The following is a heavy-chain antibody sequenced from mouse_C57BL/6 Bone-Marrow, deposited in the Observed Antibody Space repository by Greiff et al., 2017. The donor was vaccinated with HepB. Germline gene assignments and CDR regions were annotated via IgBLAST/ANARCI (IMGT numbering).Heavy chain of an antibody. D-gene: IGHD2-3*01. V-gene: IGHV5-17*01. J-gene: IGHJ4*01. Sequence: EVKLVESGGGLVKPGGSLKLSCAASGFTFSDYGMHWVRQAPEKGLEWVAYISSGSSTIYYADTVKGRFTISRDNAKNTLFLQMTSLRSEDTAMYYCASDGYYLLYAMDYWGQGTSVTVSS. CDR1: GFTFSDYG. CDR3: ASDGYYLLYAMDY. CDR2: ISSGSSTI.